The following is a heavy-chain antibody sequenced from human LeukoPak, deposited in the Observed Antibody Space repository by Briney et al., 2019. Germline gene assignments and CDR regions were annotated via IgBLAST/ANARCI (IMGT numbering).Heavy chain of an antibody. J-gene: IGHJ4*02. CDR2: IYSGGST. CDR3: ARIGDGYGDYFDY. CDR1: GFSVSSNY. D-gene: IGHD5-24*01. V-gene: IGHV3-66*01. Sequence: GGSLRLSCAASGFSVSSNYMSWVRQAPGKGLESVSVIYSGGSTYYADSVEGRFTISSDSSKNTLYLQMNSLRAEDTAVYYCARIGDGYGDYFDYWGQGTLVTVSS.